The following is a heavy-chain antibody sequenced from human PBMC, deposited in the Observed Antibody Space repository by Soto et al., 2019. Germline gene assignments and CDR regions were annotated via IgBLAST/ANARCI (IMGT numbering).Heavy chain of an antibody. CDR1: GFTFSSYG. D-gene: IGHD1-7*01. J-gene: IGHJ4*02. CDR2: IWYDGSNK. Sequence: GGSLRLSCAASGFTFSSYGMHWVRQAPGKGLEWVAVIWYDGSNKYYADSVKGRFTISRDNSKNTLYLQMNSLRAEDTAVYYCARDAYNWNYNVDYWGQGTLVTVSS. V-gene: IGHV3-33*01. CDR3: ARDAYNWNYNVDY.